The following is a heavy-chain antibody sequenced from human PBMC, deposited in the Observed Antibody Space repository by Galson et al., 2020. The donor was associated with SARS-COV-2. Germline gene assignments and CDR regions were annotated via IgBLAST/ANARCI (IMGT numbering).Heavy chain of an antibody. CDR3: ARGDSGSWYYFEY. V-gene: IGHV3-21*01. CDR2: ISSSSNYI. CDR1: GFTFSSYS. D-gene: IGHD1-26*01. Sequence: NSGGSLRLSCAASGFTFSSYSMNWVRQAPGKGLEWVSSISSSSNYIDYAESVKGRFTISRDNAKKSLYLQMNSLRAEDTAVYHCARGDSGSWYYFEYWGQGTLVTASS. J-gene: IGHJ4*02.